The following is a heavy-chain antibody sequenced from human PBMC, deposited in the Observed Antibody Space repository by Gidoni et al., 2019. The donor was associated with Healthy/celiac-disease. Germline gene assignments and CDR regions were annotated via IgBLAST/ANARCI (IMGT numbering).Heavy chain of an antibody. Sequence: QLQLQESGPGLVKHSETLSLTCTVSGGSISSSSYYWGWIRQPPGKGLEWIGSIYYSGSTYYNPSLKSRVTISVDTSKNQFSLKLSSVTAADTAVYYCARHFGGVAYYWGQGTLVTVSS. CDR1: GGSISSSSYY. V-gene: IGHV4-39*01. CDR3: ARHFGGVAYY. D-gene: IGHD3-16*01. CDR2: IYYSGST. J-gene: IGHJ4*02.